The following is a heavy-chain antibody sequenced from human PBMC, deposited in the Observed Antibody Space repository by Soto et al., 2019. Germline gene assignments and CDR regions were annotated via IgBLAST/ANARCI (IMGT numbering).Heavy chain of an antibody. J-gene: IGHJ4*02. CDR3: ARVGNGCSSTSCGYYFAY. CDR1: GYTFTSYY. D-gene: IGHD2-2*01. Sequence: QVQLVQSGAEVKKPGASVKVSCKASGYTFTSYYMHWVRQAPGQGLEWMGIINPIGGSTSYAQKFQGRVTMTRDTSTSTCYMELSSLRSEDTAVYYCARVGNGCSSTSCGYYFAYWGQGTLVTVSS. V-gene: IGHV1-46*01. CDR2: INPIGGST.